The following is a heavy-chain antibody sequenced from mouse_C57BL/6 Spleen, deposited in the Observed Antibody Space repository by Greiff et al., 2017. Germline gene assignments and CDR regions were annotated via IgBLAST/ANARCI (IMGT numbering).Heavy chain of an antibody. CDR3: ARGWDEDY. V-gene: IGHV1-26*01. CDR2: INPNNGGT. CDR1: GYTFTDYY. Sequence: VQLQQSGPELVKPGASVKISCKASGYTFTDYYMNWVKQSHGKSLEWIGDINPNNGGTSYNQKFKGKATLTVDKSSSTAYMELRSLTSEDSAVYYCARGWDEDYWGQGTTLTVSS. D-gene: IGHD4-1*01. J-gene: IGHJ2*01.